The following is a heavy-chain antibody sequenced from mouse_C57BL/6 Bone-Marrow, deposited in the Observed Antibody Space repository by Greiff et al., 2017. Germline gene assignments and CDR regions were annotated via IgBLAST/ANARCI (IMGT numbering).Heavy chain of an antibody. J-gene: IGHJ2*01. CDR3: ARSGVDY. Sequence: QVQLQQPGAELVKPGASVKLSCKASGYTFTSYWMQWVKQRPGQGLEWIGEIDPSDSYTNYNQKFKGKSTLTVDTSSSTAYMQLSSLASEGSTVYYCARSGVDYWGQGTTLTVSS. D-gene: IGHD3-1*01. CDR1: GYTFTSYW. CDR2: IDPSDSYT. V-gene: IGHV1-50*01.